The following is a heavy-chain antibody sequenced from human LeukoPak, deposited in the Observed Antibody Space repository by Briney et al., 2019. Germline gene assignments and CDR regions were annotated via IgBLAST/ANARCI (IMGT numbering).Heavy chain of an antibody. J-gene: IGHJ4*02. Sequence: GGSLRLSCAASGFTFSSYSMNWVRQAPGKGLEWVSSISSSSSYIYYADSVKGRFTISRDNAKNSLYLQMNSLKTEDTGVYYCTTTTWFGELLTTDYWGQGSLVTVSS. D-gene: IGHD3-10*01. CDR2: ISSSSSYI. CDR1: GFTFSSYS. V-gene: IGHV3-21*03. CDR3: TTTTWFGELLTTDY.